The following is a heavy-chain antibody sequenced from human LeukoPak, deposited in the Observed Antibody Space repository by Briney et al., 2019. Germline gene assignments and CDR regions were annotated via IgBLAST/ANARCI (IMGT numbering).Heavy chain of an antibody. D-gene: IGHD1-1*01. CDR3: ARESYTNNWVGIELQRQELFYFDY. CDR2: ISYDGSNK. J-gene: IGHJ4*02. V-gene: IGHV3-30*04. Sequence: PGRSLRLSCAAAEFTFVNYAMHWVRQAPSKGLEWVAVISYDGSNKYYAYSVKCRFTISRDNSKNTLYLQMNSLRAADTAVYYCARESYTNNWVGIELQRQELFYFDYWGQGTLVTVSS. CDR1: EFTFVNYA.